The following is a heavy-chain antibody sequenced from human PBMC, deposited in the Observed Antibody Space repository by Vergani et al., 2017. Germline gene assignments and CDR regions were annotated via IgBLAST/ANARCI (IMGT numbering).Heavy chain of an antibody. Sequence: EVQLVESGGGLVQPGGSLRLSCAASGFTFSSYEMNWVRQAPGKGREWVSYISSSGSTIYYADSVKGRFTISRDNAKNSLYLQMTSLRAEDTAVYYCARESYTGCSSTSCYPFDYWGQGTLVTVAS. CDR1: GFTFSSYE. D-gene: IGHD2-2*01. J-gene: IGHJ4*02. CDR3: ARESYTGCSSTSCYPFDY. CDR2: ISSSGSTI. V-gene: IGHV3-48*03.